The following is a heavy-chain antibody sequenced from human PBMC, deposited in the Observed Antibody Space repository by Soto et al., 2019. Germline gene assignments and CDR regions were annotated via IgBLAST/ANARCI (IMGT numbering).Heavy chain of an antibody. CDR3: TSGLAYSSGWYSLPDAFDI. CDR1: GFTFGDYA. V-gene: IGHV3-49*03. Sequence: GGSLRLSCTASGFTFGDYAMSWFRQAPGKGLEWVGFIRSKAYGGTTEYAASVKGRFTISRDDSKSIAYLQMNSLKTEDTAVYYCTSGLAYSSGWYSLPDAFDIWGQGIIVTVSS. D-gene: IGHD6-19*01. J-gene: IGHJ3*02. CDR2: IRSKAYGGTT.